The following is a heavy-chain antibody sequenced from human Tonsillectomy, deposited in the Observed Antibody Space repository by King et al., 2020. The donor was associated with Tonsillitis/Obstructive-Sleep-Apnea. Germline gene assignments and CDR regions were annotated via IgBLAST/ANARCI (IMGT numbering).Heavy chain of an antibody. CDR3: ARDPPLDGDSVEYYYSGMDV. J-gene: IGHJ6*02. V-gene: IGHV1-2*02. D-gene: IGHD4-17*01. CDR1: GYTFTAYY. Sequence: VQLVESGAEVKKPGASVKVSCKASGYTFTAYYMHWVRQAPGQGLEWMGWINPNSGGTNYAKKFQGRVTMTRDTSINTAYMELSRLRSDDTAVYYCARDPPLDGDSVEYYYSGMDVWGPGTTVTVSS. CDR2: INPNSGGT.